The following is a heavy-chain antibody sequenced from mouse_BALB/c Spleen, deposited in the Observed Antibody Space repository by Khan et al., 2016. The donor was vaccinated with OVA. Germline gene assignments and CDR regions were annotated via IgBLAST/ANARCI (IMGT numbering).Heavy chain of an antibody. CDR3: GRAGPNYANYGAWFTY. CDR1: GYTFTSYT. J-gene: IGHJ3*01. Sequence: QVQLKESGAELARPWASVKMSCKASGYTFTSYTRHWGNQRPGQGMEWIGAINPNNYYTNYNQKFKDKTTLTADKSYTTAYMQLSRLTSEDSAVYYCGRAGPNYANYGAWFTYWGQGTLVTVSA. D-gene: IGHD2-1*01. CDR2: INPNNYYT. V-gene: IGHV1-4*01.